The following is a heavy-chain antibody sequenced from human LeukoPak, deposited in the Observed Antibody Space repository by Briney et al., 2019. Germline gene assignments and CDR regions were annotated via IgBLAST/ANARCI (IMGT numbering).Heavy chain of an antibody. J-gene: IGHJ6*02. Sequence: ASVKVSCKASGGTFSSYAISWVRQAPGQGLEWMGGIIPIFGTTNYAQKFQGRVTITADESTSTAYMELSSLRSEDTAVYYCASSGNYYDSSGPLNGMDVWGQGTTVTVSS. CDR1: GGTFSSYA. V-gene: IGHV1-69*01. CDR3: ASSGNYYDSSGPLNGMDV. CDR2: IIPIFGTT. D-gene: IGHD3-22*01.